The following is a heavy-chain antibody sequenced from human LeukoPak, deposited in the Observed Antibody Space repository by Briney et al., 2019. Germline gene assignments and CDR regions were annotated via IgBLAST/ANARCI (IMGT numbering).Heavy chain of an antibody. CDR3: AKYRGSGWYFDY. Sequence: AGGSLRLSCAASGFTFSSYAMSWVRQAPGKGLEWVSTISSSGDSTHYADSVKGRFTISRDNSKNTLYLQMNSLRAEDTAVYYCAKYRGSGWYFDYWGQGTLVTVSS. D-gene: IGHD6-19*01. CDR1: GFTFSSYA. J-gene: IGHJ4*02. CDR2: ISSSGDST. V-gene: IGHV3-23*01.